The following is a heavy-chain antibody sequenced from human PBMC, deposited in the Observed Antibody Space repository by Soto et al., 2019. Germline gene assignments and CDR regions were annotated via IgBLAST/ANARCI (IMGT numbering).Heavy chain of an antibody. CDR1: GFTFSSYG. J-gene: IGHJ4*02. V-gene: IGHV3-30*18. D-gene: IGHD1-26*01. CDR2: ISYDGSNK. Sequence: GGSLRLSCAASGFTFSSYGMHWVRQAPGKGLEWVAVISYDGSNKYYADSVKGRFTISRDNSKNTLYLQMNSLRAEDTAVYYCAKGRWELPIRLGLIDYWGQRTLVTVSS. CDR3: AKGRWELPIRLGLIDY.